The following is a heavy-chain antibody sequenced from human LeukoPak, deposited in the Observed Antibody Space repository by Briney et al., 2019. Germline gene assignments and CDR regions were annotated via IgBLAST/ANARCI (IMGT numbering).Heavy chain of an antibody. CDR3: ASSTRPSYYYYGMDV. Sequence: GASVKVSCKASGGTFSSYAISWVRQAPGQGLEWMGRIIPILGIANYAQKFQGRVTITADKSTSTAYMELSSLRSEDTAVYYCASSTRPSYYYYGMDVWGQGTTVTVSS. CDR2: IIPILGIA. CDR1: GGTFSSYA. V-gene: IGHV1-69*04. J-gene: IGHJ6*02. D-gene: IGHD2-2*01.